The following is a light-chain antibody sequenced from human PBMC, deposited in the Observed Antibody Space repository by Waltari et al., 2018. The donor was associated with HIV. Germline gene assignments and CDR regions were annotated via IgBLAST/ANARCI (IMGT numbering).Light chain of an antibody. CDR1: HDITTNY. CDR3: QQYDNLPLT. V-gene: IGKV1-33*01. CDR2: ETS. Sequence: DIQMTQSPSSLSASVGDRVTIPCQASHDITTNYLNWYQHKPGKAPKLLIYETSNLETGVPSRFSGSGSGTHFTFTISSLQPEDIATYYCQQYDNLPLTFGGGTKVVIK. J-gene: IGKJ4*01.